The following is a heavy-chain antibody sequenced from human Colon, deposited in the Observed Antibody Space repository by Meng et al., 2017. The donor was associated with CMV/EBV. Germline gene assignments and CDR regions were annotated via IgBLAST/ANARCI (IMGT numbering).Heavy chain of an antibody. CDR1: GGSITSSMYY. J-gene: IGHJ4*02. CDR3: VRDHTYDRKIY. CDR2: IYYSGST. D-gene: IGHD2-8*01. Sequence: QLHSRELGPVLVKPSGPLSLTCTVLGGSITSSMYYWGWIRQFPRKGLEWIGSIYYSGSTFYNPSLKTRVTVSIDTSRNQFSLKLTSVTAADTAVYYCVRDHTYDRKIYWGQGSLVTVSS. V-gene: IGHV4-39*07.